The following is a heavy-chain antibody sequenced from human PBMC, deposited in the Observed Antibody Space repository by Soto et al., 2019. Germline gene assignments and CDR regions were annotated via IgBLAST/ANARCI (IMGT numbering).Heavy chain of an antibody. Sequence: GGSLRLSCAASGFTFSSYSMNWVRQAPGKGLEWVSSISSSSYIYYADSVKGRFTISRDNAKNSLYLQMNSLRAEDTAVYYCASTPPLLSSGYYPIPYFDYWGQGTLVTVSS. D-gene: IGHD3-22*01. CDR3: ASTPPLLSSGYYPIPYFDY. V-gene: IGHV3-21*01. CDR1: GFTFSSYS. CDR2: ISSSSYI. J-gene: IGHJ4*02.